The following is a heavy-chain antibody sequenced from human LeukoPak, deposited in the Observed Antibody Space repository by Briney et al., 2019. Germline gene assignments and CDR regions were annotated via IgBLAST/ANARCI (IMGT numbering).Heavy chain of an antibody. CDR3: ARDLAVAGTMVEFDY. D-gene: IGHD6-19*01. V-gene: IGHV1-2*02. CDR2: INPNSGGT. J-gene: IGHJ4*02. Sequence: VASVKVSCKASGYTFTGNYMHWVRQAPGQGLEWMGWINPNSGGTNYAQKFQGRVTMTRDTSISAAYMELSRLRSDDTAVYYCARDLAVAGTMVEFDYWGQGTLVTVSS. CDR1: GYTFTGNY.